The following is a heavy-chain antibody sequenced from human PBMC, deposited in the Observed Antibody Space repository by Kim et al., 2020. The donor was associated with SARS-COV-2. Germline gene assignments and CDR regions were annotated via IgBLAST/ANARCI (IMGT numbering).Heavy chain of an antibody. J-gene: IGHJ5*02. V-gene: IGHV1-18*01. CDR3: ARGIIAAAGTEFDP. D-gene: IGHD6-13*01. Sequence: AQKLQGRVTMTTDTSTSTAYMELRSLRSDDTAVYYCARGIIAAAGTEFDPWGQGTLVTVSS.